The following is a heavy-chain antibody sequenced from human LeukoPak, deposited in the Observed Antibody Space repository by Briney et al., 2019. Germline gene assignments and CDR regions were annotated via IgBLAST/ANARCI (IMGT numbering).Heavy chain of an antibody. CDR2: IRYDGSNK. J-gene: IGHJ4*02. V-gene: IGHV3-30*02. CDR1: GFTFSSYG. D-gene: IGHD5-18*01. Sequence: GGSLKLSCAASGFTFSSYGMHWVRQAPGKGLEWVAFIRYDGSNKYYADSVKGRFTISRDNSKNTLYLQMNSLRAEDTAVYYCARDLDNGEYTYGCHDAWGQGTLVTVSS. CDR3: ARDLDNGEYTYGCHDA.